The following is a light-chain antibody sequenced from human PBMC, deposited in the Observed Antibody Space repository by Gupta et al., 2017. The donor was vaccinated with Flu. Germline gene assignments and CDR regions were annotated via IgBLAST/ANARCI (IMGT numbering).Light chain of an antibody. V-gene: IGLV2-8*01. J-gene: IGLJ3*02. CDR1: SSDVGGYNY. Sequence: QSALTQPPSASGSPGQSVTISCTGTSSDVGGYNYVSWYQQHPGKAPKLMIYDVTKRPSGVPDRFSGSKSGNTASLTVSGLQAEDEADYYCTSYVANNMRVLGGGTKPTVL. CDR3: TSYVANNMRV. CDR2: DVT.